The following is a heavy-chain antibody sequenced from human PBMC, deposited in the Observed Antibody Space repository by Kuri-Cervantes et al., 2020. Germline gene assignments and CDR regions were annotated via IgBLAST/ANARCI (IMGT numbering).Heavy chain of an antibody. CDR1: GYSISSGYY. J-gene: IGHJ6*03. CDR2: IYHSGST. D-gene: IGHD1-26*01. V-gene: IGHV4-38-2*01. CDR3: ARGPRRSYSGSYYAFYYMDV. Sequence: SQTLSLTCAVSGYSISSGYYWGWIRQPPGKGLEWIGSIYHSGSTYYNPSLKSRVTISVDTSKNQFSLKLSSVTAADTAVYYCARGPRRSYSGSYYAFYYMDVWGKGTTVTVSS.